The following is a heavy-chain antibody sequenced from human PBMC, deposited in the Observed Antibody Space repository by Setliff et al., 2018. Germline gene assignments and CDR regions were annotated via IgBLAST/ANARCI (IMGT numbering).Heavy chain of an antibody. Sequence: ASVKVSCKASGYTFTSYGISWVRQAPGQGLEWMGWISAYNGNTNYAQKLQGRVTMTRNTSISTAYMELSSLRSEDTAVYYCARGLYYGDSDFDYWGQGTLVTVSS. CDR1: GYTFTSYG. J-gene: IGHJ4*02. V-gene: IGHV1-18*01. D-gene: IGHD4-17*01. CDR3: ARGLYYGDSDFDY. CDR2: ISAYNGNT.